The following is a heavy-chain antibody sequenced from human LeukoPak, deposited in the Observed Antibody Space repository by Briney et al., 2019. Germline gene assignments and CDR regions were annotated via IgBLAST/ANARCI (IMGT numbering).Heavy chain of an antibody. J-gene: IGHJ4*02. Sequence: GGSLRLSCAASGFTFSDYYMSWIRQAPGKGLEWVSYISSSGSTIYYADSVKGRFTISRDNAKNSLYLQMNSLRAEDTAVYYFAKMSSYYGDSRFDYWGQGTLVTVSS. D-gene: IGHD4-17*01. V-gene: IGHV3-11*01. CDR3: AKMSSYYGDSRFDY. CDR2: ISSSGSTI. CDR1: GFTFSDYY.